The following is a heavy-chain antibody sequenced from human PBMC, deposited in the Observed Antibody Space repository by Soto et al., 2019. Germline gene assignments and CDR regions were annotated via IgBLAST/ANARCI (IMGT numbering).Heavy chain of an antibody. CDR1: GYSFTSYW. V-gene: IGHV5-10-1*01. CDR2: IDPSDSYT. J-gene: IGHJ4*02. Sequence: GESLKISCKGSGYSFTSYWISWLRQMPGKGLEWMGRIDPSDSYTNYSPSFQGHVTISADKSISTAYLQWSSLKASDTAMYYCARHLSRRWQLGQYWGQGTLVTVSS. CDR3: ARHLSRRWQLGQY. D-gene: IGHD6-6*01.